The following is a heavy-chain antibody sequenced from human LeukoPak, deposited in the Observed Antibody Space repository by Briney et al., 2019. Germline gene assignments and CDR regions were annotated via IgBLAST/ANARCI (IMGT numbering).Heavy chain of an antibody. CDR3: ARDSGNGFDY. CDR2: IYYSGST. Sequence: SETLSLTCTVSGGSISSGGYYWSWIRQHPGKGLEWIGYIYYSGSTYYNPSLKSRVTLSVDTSKNQFSLKLSSVTAADTAVYYCARDSGNGFDYWGQGTLVTVSS. D-gene: IGHD4-23*01. CDR1: GGSISSGGYY. V-gene: IGHV4-31*03. J-gene: IGHJ4*02.